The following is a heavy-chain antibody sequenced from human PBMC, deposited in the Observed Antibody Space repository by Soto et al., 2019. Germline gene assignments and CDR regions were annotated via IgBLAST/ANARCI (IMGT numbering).Heavy chain of an antibody. CDR2: IFPGDSDT. J-gene: IGHJ6*02. V-gene: IGHV5-51*01. CDR3: ARYKGPTHPHVQGMDV. CDR1: GYNFADFW. Sequence: GESLKISCKGSGYNFADFWIGWVRQMPGKGLEWMGIIFPGDSDTRYSLSFQGQVTISADKSINTAYLQWFGLKASDTAMYYCARYKGPTHPHVQGMDVWGQGTTVTVSS. D-gene: IGHD1-1*01.